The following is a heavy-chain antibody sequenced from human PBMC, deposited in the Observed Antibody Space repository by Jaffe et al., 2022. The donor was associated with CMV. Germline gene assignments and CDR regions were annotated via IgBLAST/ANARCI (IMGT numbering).Heavy chain of an antibody. D-gene: IGHD3-9*01. Sequence: QVQLVQSGAEVKKPGSSVKVSCKASGGTFSSYAISWVRQAPGQGLEWMGRIIPILGIANYAQKFQGRVTITADKSTSTAYMELSSLRSEDTAVYYCARANYDILSPPRFDPWGQGTLVTVSS. V-gene: IGHV1-69*09. J-gene: IGHJ5*02. CDR3: ARANYDILSPPRFDP. CDR1: GGTFSSYA. CDR2: IIPILGIA.